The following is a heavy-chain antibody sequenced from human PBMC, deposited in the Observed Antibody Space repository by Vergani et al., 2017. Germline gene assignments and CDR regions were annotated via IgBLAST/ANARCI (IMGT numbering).Heavy chain of an antibody. CDR3: ARVDYGILSGYRY. J-gene: IGHJ4*02. V-gene: IGHV1-46*03. CDR2: INPSGGHT. CDR1: GYTFSNYY. Sequence: VQVVQSGAEVKQSGASVKVSCKTSGYTFSNYYMHWVRQAPGQGLEWMGIINPSGGHTNYAQTFQGRVTMTRDTSTSTVYMELSSLRSEDTAIYYCARVDYGILSGYRYWGQGTLVTVSA. D-gene: IGHD3-9*01.